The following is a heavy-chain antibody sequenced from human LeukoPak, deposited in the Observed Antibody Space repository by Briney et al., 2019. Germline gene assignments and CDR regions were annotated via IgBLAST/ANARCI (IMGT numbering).Heavy chain of an antibody. V-gene: IGHV4-59*12. CDR2: IYYSGST. Sequence: SSETLSLTCTVSGGSISSYYWSWIRQPPGKGLEWIGYIYYSGSTNYNPSLKSRVTISVDTSKNQFSLKLSSVTAADTAVYYCARDLTYYDSSGSPFDYWGQGTLVTVSS. CDR3: ARDLTYYDSSGSPFDY. CDR1: GGSISSYY. J-gene: IGHJ4*02. D-gene: IGHD3-22*01.